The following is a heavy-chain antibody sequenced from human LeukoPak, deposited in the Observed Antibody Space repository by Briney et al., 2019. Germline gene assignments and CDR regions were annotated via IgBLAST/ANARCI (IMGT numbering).Heavy chain of an antibody. V-gene: IGHV3-64*01. CDR3: ARDGGWSDY. J-gene: IGHJ4*02. CDR2: ISSNGGST. CDR1: GFTFSSYA. D-gene: IGHD6-19*01. Sequence: PGGSLRLSCAASGFTFSSYAMHWVRQAPGKGLEYVSAISSNGGSTYYANSVMGRFTISRDNSKNTLYLQMGSLRAEDMAVYYCARDGGWSDYWGQGTLVTVSS.